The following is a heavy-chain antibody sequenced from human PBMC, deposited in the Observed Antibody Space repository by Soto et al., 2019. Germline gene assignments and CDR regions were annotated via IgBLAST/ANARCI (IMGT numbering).Heavy chain of an antibody. CDR3: AKEVWGLYTFGRPLDN. V-gene: IGHV3-33*07. J-gene: IGHJ4*01. Sequence: QAHLVESGGRVVQPGRSLRLSCAASGFNFSKFGMYWVRQAPGKGLEWVAVIWYDGSQKYYADSVKGRFTISRDNSNNPLYLQMSSLRAEDTALYYCAKEVWGLYTFGRPLDNWGHGTLVTVSS. CDR2: IWYDGSQK. D-gene: IGHD3-16*01. CDR1: GFNFSKFG.